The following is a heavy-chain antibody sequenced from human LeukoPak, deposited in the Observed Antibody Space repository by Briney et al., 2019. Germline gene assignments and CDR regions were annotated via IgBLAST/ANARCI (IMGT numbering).Heavy chain of an antibody. V-gene: IGHV3-74*03. CDR2: INNVGNVK. J-gene: IGHJ4*02. CDR3: AKDLIPYGSGKPRNFDY. Sequence: GGSLRLSCSASDYTFTIYFMAWVRQAPGKGLMWVSDINNVGNVKKYADSVKGRFTISRDNAKNTLYLQMNSLRAEDTAVYYCAKDLIPYGSGKPRNFDYWGQGTLVTVSS. D-gene: IGHD3-10*01. CDR1: DYTFTIYF.